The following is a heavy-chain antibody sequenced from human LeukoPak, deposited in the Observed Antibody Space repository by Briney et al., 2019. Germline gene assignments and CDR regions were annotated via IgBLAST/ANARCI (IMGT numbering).Heavy chain of an antibody. V-gene: IGHV1-2*02. J-gene: IGHJ6*03. CDR1: GYTLTGYY. D-gene: IGHD2-15*01. Sequence: ASVKVSCKASGYTLTGYYMHWVRQAPGQGLEWMGCINPNSGGTNYAQKFQGRVTMTRDTSISTAYMELSRLRSDDTAVYYCARDGRSFYCSGGSCQNYYYYYMDVWGKGTTVTVSS. CDR3: ARDGRSFYCSGGSCQNYYYYYMDV. CDR2: INPNSGGT.